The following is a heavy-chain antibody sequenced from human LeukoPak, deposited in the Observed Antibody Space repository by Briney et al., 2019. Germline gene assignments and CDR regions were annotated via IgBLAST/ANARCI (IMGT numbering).Heavy chain of an antibody. V-gene: IGHV1-69*13. CDR3: ARDYGSGSYGGA. J-gene: IGHJ4*02. CDR2: IIPIFGTA. Sequence: SVKVSCTASGGTFSSYAISWVRQAPGQGLEWMGGIIPIFGTANYAQKFQSRVTITADESTSTAYMELSSLRSEDTAVYYCARDYGSGSYGGAWGQGTLVTVSS. D-gene: IGHD3-10*01. CDR1: GGTFSSYA.